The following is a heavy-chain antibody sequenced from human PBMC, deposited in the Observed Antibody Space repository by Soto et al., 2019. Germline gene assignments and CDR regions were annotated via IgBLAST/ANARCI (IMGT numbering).Heavy chain of an antibody. D-gene: IGHD3-10*01. CDR2: IYYSGST. V-gene: IGHV4-39*01. J-gene: IGHJ6*02. CDR3: ARSAELWFGTYYYYYGMDV. Sequence: SETLSLTCTVSGGSISSSSYYWGWIRQPPGKGLEWIGSIYYSGSTYYNPSLKSRVTISVDTSKNQFSLKLSSVTAADTAVYYCARSAELWFGTYYYYYGMDVWGRGTTVTVSS. CDR1: GGSISSSSYY.